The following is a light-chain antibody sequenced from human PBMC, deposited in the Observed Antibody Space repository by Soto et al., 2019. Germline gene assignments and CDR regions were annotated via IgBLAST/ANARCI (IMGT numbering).Light chain of an antibody. CDR1: QSVSSTY. CDR2: GAS. Sequence: IVLTQSPCTLSLSPGDRATLSCRASQSVSSTYLAWYQQKPGQAPRLLIYGASSRATGIPDRFSGSGSGTDFTLTISRLEPEDFAVYYCQQYGSSPLTFGQGTKVEIK. V-gene: IGKV3-20*01. CDR3: QQYGSSPLT. J-gene: IGKJ1*01.